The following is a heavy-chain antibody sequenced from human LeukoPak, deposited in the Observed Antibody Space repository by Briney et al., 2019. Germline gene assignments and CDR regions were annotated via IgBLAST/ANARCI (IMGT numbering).Heavy chain of an antibody. CDR3: ARRKIRGFDY. J-gene: IGHJ4*02. Sequence: SGTLSLTCAVFGGSISSNNWWSWVRQPPVKGLEWIGEIFHSGSTNYNPSLKSRVTISVDTSKNQFSLKLSSVTAADTAVYYCARRKIRGFDYWGQGTLVTVSS. D-gene: IGHD3-16*01. V-gene: IGHV4-4*02. CDR2: IFHSGST. CDR1: GGSISSNNW.